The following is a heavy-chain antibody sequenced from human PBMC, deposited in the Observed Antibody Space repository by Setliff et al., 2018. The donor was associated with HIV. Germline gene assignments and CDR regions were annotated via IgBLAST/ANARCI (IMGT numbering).Heavy chain of an antibody. CDR1: GYSISSGYY. V-gene: IGHV4-38-2*01. D-gene: IGHD3-3*01. CDR2: IYHSGTT. J-gene: IGHJ4*02. CDR3: ARSIVPAASGYYYFEY. Sequence: PSETLSLTCAVSGYSISSGYYWGWIRQPPGKGLEWVGSIYHSGTTYYNPSLKSRVTISVDTSKNQFSLRLSSVAAGDTAVYYCARSIVPAASGYYYFEYWGQGTLVTVSS.